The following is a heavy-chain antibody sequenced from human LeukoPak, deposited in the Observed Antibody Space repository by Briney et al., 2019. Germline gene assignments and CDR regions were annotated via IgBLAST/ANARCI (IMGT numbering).Heavy chain of an antibody. CDR3: ARVVYDSQTVDAFDI. J-gene: IGHJ3*02. CDR1: GFTFSSYA. V-gene: IGHV3-11*04. Sequence: GGSLRLSCAASGFTFSSYAMSWIRQAPGKGLEWVSYISSSGSPTHYADSVKGRLTISRDNAKNSLYLQMNSLRAEDTAVYYCARVVYDSQTVDAFDIWGQGTMVTVSS. CDR2: ISSSGSPT. D-gene: IGHD2-8*01.